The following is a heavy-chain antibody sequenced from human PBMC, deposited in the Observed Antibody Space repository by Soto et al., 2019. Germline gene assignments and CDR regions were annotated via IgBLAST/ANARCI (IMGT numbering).Heavy chain of an antibody. Sequence: PSETLSLTCSVSRGSVTSNTYYWAWIRQPPGKGLEWIGSLYYSGSTYYNPSLNSRVTISVDTSTNQFSLRLSSVTAADTAVYYCASFYCSGNYLAFQANHCGHRTLVIGSS. CDR3: ASFYCSGNYLAFQANH. J-gene: IGHJ1*01. CDR1: RGSVTSNTYY. D-gene: IGHD3-10*01. V-gene: IGHV4-39*01. CDR2: LYYSGST.